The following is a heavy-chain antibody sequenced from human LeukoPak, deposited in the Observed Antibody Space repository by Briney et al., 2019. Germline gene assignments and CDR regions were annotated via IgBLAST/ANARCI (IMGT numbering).Heavy chain of an antibody. V-gene: IGHV3-30*18. CDR2: ISYDGSNK. Sequence: GGSLRLSCAASGFTFSSYGMHWVRQAPGKGLEWVAVISYDGSNKYYADSVKGRFTVSTDNSKNTLYLQMNSLRAEDTAVYYCAKVLLRLGELSPFDYWGQGTLVTVSS. J-gene: IGHJ4*02. CDR3: AKVLLRLGELSPFDY. CDR1: GFTFSSYG. D-gene: IGHD3-16*02.